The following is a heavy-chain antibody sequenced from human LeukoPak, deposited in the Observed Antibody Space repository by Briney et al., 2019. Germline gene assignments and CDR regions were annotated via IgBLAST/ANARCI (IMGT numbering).Heavy chain of an antibody. D-gene: IGHD4-23*01. V-gene: IGHV4-59*01. Sequence: SETLSPTCTVSGGSISSYYWSWIRQPPGKGLEWIGYIYYSGSTNYNPSLKSRVTISVDTSKNQFSLKLSSVTAADTAVYYCARSVVPYYYYGMDVWGQGTTVTVPS. J-gene: IGHJ6*02. CDR3: ARSVVPYYYYGMDV. CDR1: GGSISSYY. CDR2: IYYSGST.